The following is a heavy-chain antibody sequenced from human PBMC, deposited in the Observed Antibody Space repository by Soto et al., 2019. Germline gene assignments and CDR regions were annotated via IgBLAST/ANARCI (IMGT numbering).Heavy chain of an antibody. J-gene: IGHJ4*02. CDR2: IFWDDDK. Sequence: QITLKESGPTLVKPTQTLTLTCTLSGLSLSRSGVGMGWIRQPPGKALEWVALIFWDDDKRYNPSLKSRLTITKDTSKNQVVLTMTNMDPVDTGTYYCVHNEDTMVQGAYFDYWGQGTLVTVSS. V-gene: IGHV2-5*02. CDR3: VHNEDTMVQGAYFDY. D-gene: IGHD3-10*01. CDR1: GLSLSRSGVG.